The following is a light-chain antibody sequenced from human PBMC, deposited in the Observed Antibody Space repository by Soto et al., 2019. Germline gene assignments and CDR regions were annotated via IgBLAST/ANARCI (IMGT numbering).Light chain of an antibody. CDR1: QSVRNNY. CDR2: GAS. CDR3: QQYGSSPQT. Sequence: EIVLTQSPGTLSLSPGERATLSCRASQSVRNNYLAWYQQKPGQAPRLLIYGASSRATGIPDRFSCSGSGTDFALTISRLEPEDFAVYYCQQYGSSPQTFGQGTKVEIK. J-gene: IGKJ1*01. V-gene: IGKV3-20*01.